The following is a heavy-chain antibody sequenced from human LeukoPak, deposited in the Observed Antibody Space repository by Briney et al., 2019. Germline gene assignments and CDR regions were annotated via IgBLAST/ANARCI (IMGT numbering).Heavy chain of an antibody. Sequence: GGSLRLSCAASGFTFSSYGMHWVRQAPGKGLEWVAVISYDGSNKYYADSVKGRFTISRDNSKNTLYLQMNSLRAEDTAVYYCAKGYYDYVWGSYRSFDYWGQGTLVTVSS. CDR1: GFTFSSYG. CDR3: AKGYYDYVWGSYRSFDY. V-gene: IGHV3-30*18. CDR2: ISYDGSNK. D-gene: IGHD3-16*02. J-gene: IGHJ4*02.